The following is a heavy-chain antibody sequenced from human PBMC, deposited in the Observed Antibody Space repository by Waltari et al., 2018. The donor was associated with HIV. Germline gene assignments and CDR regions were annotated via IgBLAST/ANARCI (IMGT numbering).Heavy chain of an antibody. CDR3: AGLGVVHGHYYGMDV. Sequence: QVQLVQSGAEVKKPGASVKVSCKASGYTFTSYYMHWVRQAPGQGLEWMGISNPSGGSTSYAQKVQGRVTMTRDTSTSTVYMELSSLRSEDTAVYYCAGLGVVHGHYYGMDVWGQGTTVTVSS. CDR1: GYTFTSYY. CDR2: SNPSGGST. D-gene: IGHD3-3*01. J-gene: IGHJ6*02. V-gene: IGHV1-46*01.